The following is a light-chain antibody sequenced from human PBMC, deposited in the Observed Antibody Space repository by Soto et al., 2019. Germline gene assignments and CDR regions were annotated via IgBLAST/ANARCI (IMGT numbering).Light chain of an antibody. CDR1: QSVSSY. CDR3: QQRSTWPLT. V-gene: IGKV3-11*01. CDR2: EAS. Sequence: EIVLTQSPATLSLSPGERATLSCRATQSVSSYLAWYQHKPGQAPRLLIYEASNRATGIPARFSGSGSGTDLTLTISSLEPEDFAVYYCQQRSTWPLTFGGGTKVEIK. J-gene: IGKJ4*01.